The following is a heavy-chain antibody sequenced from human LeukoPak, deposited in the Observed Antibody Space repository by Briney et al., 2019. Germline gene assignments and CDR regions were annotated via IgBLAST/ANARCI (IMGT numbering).Heavy chain of an antibody. CDR2: ISSSTSNI. D-gene: IGHD2-21*01. CDR3: ARDGVMAETPFYFDS. CDR1: GFIFNSYG. V-gene: IGHV3-48*01. J-gene: IGHJ4*02. Sequence: PAGSLRLSCTGSGFIFNSYGINWVRQAPGKGLEWVAYISSSTSNIFYADSVKGRFTISRDHAKDSVLLQMNSLRVEDTALYFCARDGVMAETPFYFDSWGQGALVTVSS.